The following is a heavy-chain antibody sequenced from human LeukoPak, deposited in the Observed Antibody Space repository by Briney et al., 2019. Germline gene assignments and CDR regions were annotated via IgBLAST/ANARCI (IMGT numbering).Heavy chain of an antibody. CDR1: GFTFSSYA. CDR3: AKAGNEPGY. J-gene: IGHJ4*02. V-gene: IGHV3-23*01. CDR2: ISGSGGNT. D-gene: IGHD1-14*01. Sequence: GGSLRLSCATSGFTFSSYAMSWVRQAPGKGLEWVSSISGSGGNTYYAGSVKGRFTVSRDNSKNTLYLQMNSLRAEDTAVYYCAKAGNEPGYWGQGTLVTVSS.